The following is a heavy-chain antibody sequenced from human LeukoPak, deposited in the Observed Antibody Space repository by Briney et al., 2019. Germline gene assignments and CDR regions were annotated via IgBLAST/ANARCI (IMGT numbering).Heavy chain of an antibody. D-gene: IGHD3-10*01. CDR2: IYSGGST. Sequence: GGSLRLSCAASGFTVSSNYMSWVRQAPGKGLEWVSVIYSGGSTYYADSVKGRFTISRDNSKNTLYLQMNSLRAEDTAVYYCARERRPGGSGEFDSWGQGTLVTVSS. CDR3: ARERRPGGSGEFDS. J-gene: IGHJ4*02. CDR1: GFTVSSNY. V-gene: IGHV3-53*01.